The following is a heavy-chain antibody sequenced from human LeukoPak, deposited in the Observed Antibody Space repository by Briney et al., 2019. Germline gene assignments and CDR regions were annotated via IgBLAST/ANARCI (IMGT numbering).Heavy chain of an antibody. V-gene: IGHV4-34*01. CDR1: GGSSSVYF. CDR3: VRGRELVRGVTTYNMDV. J-gene: IGHJ6*02. CDR2: INHSGST. D-gene: IGHD3-10*01. Sequence: SETLSLTSAVYGGSSSVYFWSWVRQPPGKGLEWIGEINHSGSTNYNTSLKRRVTISVDTSKKQFSLRLSSGTAADTAVYYCVRGRELVRGVTTYNMDVWGQGTTVTVSS.